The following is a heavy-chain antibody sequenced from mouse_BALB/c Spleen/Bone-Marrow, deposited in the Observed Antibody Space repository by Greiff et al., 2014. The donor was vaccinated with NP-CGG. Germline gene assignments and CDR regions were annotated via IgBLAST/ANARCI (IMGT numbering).Heavy chain of an antibody. CDR2: IDTSDSYT. CDR3: ARGGHDFSLDY. J-gene: IGHJ4*01. CDR1: GYTFTDNW. Sequence: QVQLQQSGAELGMPGASVKMSCKASGYTFTDNWTYWVKQRPGQGLEWIGAIDTSDSYTNFNQKFMGKASLTVDASSSTAYMQVSSLTSDDSAVYYCARGGHDFSLDYWGQGTSVTASS. D-gene: IGHD2-4*01. V-gene: IGHV1-69*01.